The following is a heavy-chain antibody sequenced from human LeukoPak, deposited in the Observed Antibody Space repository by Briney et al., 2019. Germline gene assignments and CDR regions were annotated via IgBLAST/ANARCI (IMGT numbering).Heavy chain of an antibody. CDR3: VRARIDY. CDR1: GYTFRDYS. CDR2: ISSTSDYI. J-gene: IGHJ4*02. D-gene: IGHD1-14*01. Sequence: GGSLRLSCAASGYTFRDYSVNWVRQAPGKGLEWVSSISSTSDYIYYADSVKGRFTISRDNAKSSLYLQMNSLRAEDTAVYYCVRARIDYWGQGTLVTVSS. V-gene: IGHV3-21*01.